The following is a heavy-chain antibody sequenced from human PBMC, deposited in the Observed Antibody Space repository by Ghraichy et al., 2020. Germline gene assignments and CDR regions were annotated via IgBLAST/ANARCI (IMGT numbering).Heavy chain of an antibody. J-gene: IGHJ4*02. D-gene: IGHD3-22*01. CDR1: GFTVSSYA. Sequence: GGSLRLSCAASGFTVSSYAMSWVRQAPGKGLEWVSAINGSGCSTYYADSVNGRFTISRDTNKNTLYLQNNSLRAEDTAVYYCAKGPPVYYYDSIGFTPDYWGQGTLVTVSS. CDR3: AKGPPVYYYDSIGFTPDY. V-gene: IGHV3-23*01. CDR2: INGSGCST.